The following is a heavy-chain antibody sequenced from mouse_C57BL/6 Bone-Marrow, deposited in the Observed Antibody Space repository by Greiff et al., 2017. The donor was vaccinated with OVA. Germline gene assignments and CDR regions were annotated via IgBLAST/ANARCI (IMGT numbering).Heavy chain of an antibody. V-gene: IGHV1-82*01. CDR3: ARGHYGSSYEFAY. J-gene: IGHJ3*01. Sequence: QVQLQQSGPELVKPGASVKISCKASGYAFSSSWMNWVKQRPGKGLEWIGRIYPGDGDTNYNGKFKGKATLTADKSSSTAYMQLSSLTSEDSAVYFCARGHYGSSYEFAYWGQGTLVTVSA. D-gene: IGHD1-1*01. CDR1: GYAFSSSW. CDR2: IYPGDGDT.